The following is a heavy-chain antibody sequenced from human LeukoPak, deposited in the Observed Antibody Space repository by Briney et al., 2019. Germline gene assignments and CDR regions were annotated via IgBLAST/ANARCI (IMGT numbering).Heavy chain of an antibody. CDR3: ARDQTYYYDSSGYYSAFDI. D-gene: IGHD3-22*01. Sequence: GGSLRLSCAASGFTFSSYTMNWVRQAPGKGLEWVSSITDSSSSRYYADSVKGRFTISRDNAKNSLYLQVNSLRAEDTAVYYCARDQTYYYDSSGYYSAFDIWGQGTMVTVSS. V-gene: IGHV3-21*01. J-gene: IGHJ3*02. CDR2: ITDSSSSR. CDR1: GFTFSSYT.